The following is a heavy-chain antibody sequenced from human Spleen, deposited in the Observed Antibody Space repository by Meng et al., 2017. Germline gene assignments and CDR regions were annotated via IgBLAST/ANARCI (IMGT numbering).Heavy chain of an antibody. Sequence: ASVKVSCKASGYTFTGYYMHWVRQAPGQGLEWMGRINPNSGGTNYAQKFQGRVTMTRDTSISTAYMELSRLRSDDTAVYYCASDLPYYYDSSGYSGVYAFDIWGQGTMVTVSS. CDR3: ASDLPYYYDSSGYSGVYAFDI. D-gene: IGHD3-22*01. J-gene: IGHJ3*02. CDR2: INPNSGGT. CDR1: GYTFTGYY. V-gene: IGHV1-2*06.